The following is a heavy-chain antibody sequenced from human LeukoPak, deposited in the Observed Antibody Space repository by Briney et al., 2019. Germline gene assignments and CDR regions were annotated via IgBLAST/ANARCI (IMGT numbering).Heavy chain of an antibody. V-gene: IGHV4-59*01. D-gene: IGHD6-19*01. J-gene: IGHJ4*02. CDR2: IHYSGTT. CDR1: GGSISDYY. Sequence: PSETLSLTCTVSGGSISDYYLSWLRQPPGKGLEWIAYIHYSGTTNYNPYLKKGGTISINTTKKQSPQKVSSVTAADTDVYYCARRAGWYTYWGQGTLVTVSS. CDR3: ARRAGWYTY.